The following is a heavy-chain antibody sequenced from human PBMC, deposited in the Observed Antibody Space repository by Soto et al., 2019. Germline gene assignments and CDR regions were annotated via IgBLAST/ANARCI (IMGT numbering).Heavy chain of an antibody. Sequence: PSETLSLTCAVYGGSFSGYYWSWIRQPPGKGLEWIGEINHSGSTNYNPSLKSRVTISVDTSKNQFSLKLSSVTAADTAVYYCARANYYGSGSRDIYGMDVWGQGTTVTVSS. CDR2: INHSGST. D-gene: IGHD3-10*01. V-gene: IGHV4-34*01. CDR3: ARANYYGSGSRDIYGMDV. CDR1: GGSFSGYY. J-gene: IGHJ6*02.